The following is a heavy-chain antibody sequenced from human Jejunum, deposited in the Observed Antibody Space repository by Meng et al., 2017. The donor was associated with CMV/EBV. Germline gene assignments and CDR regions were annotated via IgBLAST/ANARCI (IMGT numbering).Heavy chain of an antibody. Sequence: GLTFEDYGMSWVRQVPGKGLEWVSGINWKGVSTGYADSVKGRFNISRDNAKKSVFLQMNSLTAEDTALYHCARGPGGGQYYYGLDVWGQGTTVTVSS. J-gene: IGHJ6*02. D-gene: IGHD1-14*01. CDR1: GLTFEDYG. CDR2: INWKGVST. V-gene: IGHV3-20*01. CDR3: ARGPGGGQYYYGLDV.